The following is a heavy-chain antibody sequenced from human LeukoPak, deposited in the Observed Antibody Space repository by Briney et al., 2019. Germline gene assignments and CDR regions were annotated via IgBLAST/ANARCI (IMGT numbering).Heavy chain of an antibody. CDR2: IKSKTDGGTT. CDR1: GFTFINAW. D-gene: IGHD1-1*01. CDR3: TTPLRERHECYGMDV. J-gene: IGHJ6*02. V-gene: IGHV3-15*01. Sequence: GSLRLSCAASGFTFINAWMSWVRQAPGKGLEWVGRIKSKTDGGTTDYAAPVKGRFTISRDDSKNTLYLQMNSLKTEDTAVYYCTTPLRERHECYGMDVWGQGTTVTVSS.